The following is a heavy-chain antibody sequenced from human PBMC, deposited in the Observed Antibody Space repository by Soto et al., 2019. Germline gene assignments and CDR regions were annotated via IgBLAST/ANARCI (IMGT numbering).Heavy chain of an antibody. Sequence: PXATLSLPSAVSGYSISSGRYWGWIRQPPGKGLEWIGTIYRGGITYYNPSLKSRVTISIDTSKNHFSLRLSSVTATDTAVYFCAIGNPDWFDPWGQATLVTVYS. J-gene: IGHJ5*02. CDR1: GYSISSGRY. CDR3: AIGNPDWFDP. D-gene: IGHD1-1*01. CDR2: IYRGGIT. V-gene: IGHV4-38-2*01.